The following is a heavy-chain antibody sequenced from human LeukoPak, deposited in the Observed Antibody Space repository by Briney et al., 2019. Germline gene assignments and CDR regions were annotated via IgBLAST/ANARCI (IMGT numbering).Heavy chain of an antibody. CDR1: GGSISSSSYY. CDR2: IYYSGST. Sequence: KSSETLSLTCTVSGGSISSSSYYWGWIRQPPGKGLEWIGSIYYSGSTYYNPSLKSRVTISVDTSKNQFSLKLSSVTAADTAVYYCARLHRDAMGKIHFDYWGQGTLVTVSS. D-gene: IGHD2-2*01. J-gene: IGHJ4*02. CDR3: ARLHRDAMGKIHFDY. V-gene: IGHV4-39*01.